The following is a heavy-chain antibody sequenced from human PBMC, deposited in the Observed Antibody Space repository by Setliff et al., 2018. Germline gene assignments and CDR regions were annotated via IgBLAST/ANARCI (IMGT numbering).Heavy chain of an antibody. CDR3: ARGGYSYGHHYYYYMDV. D-gene: IGHD5-18*01. CDR1: GGSFSGYY. CDR2: INHSGST. J-gene: IGHJ6*03. Sequence: SETLSLTCAVYGGSFSGYYWSWIRQPPGKGLEWIGEINHSGSTNYNPSLKSRVTISVDTSKNQFSLKLSSVAAADTAVYYCARGGYSYGHHYYYYMDVWGKGTTVTV. V-gene: IGHV4-34*01.